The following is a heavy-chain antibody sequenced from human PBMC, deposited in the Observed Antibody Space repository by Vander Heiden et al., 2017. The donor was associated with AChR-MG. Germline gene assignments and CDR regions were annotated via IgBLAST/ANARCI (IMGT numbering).Heavy chain of an antibody. CDR1: AFTFTSSA. V-gene: IGHV1-58*02. J-gene: IGHJ4*02. CDR2: IVVGSGNT. D-gene: IGHD6-19*01. Sequence: QMQLVPSGPQVKCPRASANVSCHASAFTFTSSAMQWVRQARGQRLEWIGWIVVGSGNTNYAQKFQESVTITRDMSTSTAYMELSSLRSEDTAVYYCAAELLAVAGNFDYWGQGTLVTVSS. CDR3: AAELLAVAGNFDY.